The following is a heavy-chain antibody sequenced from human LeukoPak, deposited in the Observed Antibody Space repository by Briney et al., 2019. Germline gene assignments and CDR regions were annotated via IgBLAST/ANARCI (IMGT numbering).Heavy chain of an antibody. CDR2: INHSGST. D-gene: IGHD5-24*01. CDR3: ARGGGGGWLQLAIWFDY. CDR1: GGSFSGYY. V-gene: IGHV4-34*01. Sequence: SETLSLTCAVYGGSFSGYYWSWIRQPPGKGLEWIGEINHSGSTNYNPSLKSRVTISVDTSKNQFSLKLSSVTAADTAVYYCARGGGGGWLQLAIWFDYWGQGTLVTVSS. J-gene: IGHJ4*02.